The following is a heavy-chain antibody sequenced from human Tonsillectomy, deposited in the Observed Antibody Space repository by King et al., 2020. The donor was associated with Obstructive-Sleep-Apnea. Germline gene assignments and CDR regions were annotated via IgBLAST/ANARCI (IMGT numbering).Heavy chain of an antibody. CDR3: ARDTHTSHWGVDY. V-gene: IGHV3-30*04. Sequence: QLVQSGGGVVQPGRSLRPSCAAAGFTFSSYAMHWVRQPPGKGLEWVGAISKDGSDKYYADSVKGRFTISRDNSNNMLYLQMNSLRPDDTAVYYWARDTHTSHWGVDYWGQGTLVTVSS. D-gene: IGHD2-2*01. J-gene: IGHJ4*02. CDR1: GFTFSSYA. CDR2: ISKDGSDK.